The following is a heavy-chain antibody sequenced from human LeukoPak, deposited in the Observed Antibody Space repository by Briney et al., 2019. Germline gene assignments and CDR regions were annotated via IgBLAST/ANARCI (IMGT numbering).Heavy chain of an antibody. V-gene: IGHV4-34*01. J-gene: IGHJ4*02. CDR2: INHSGST. Sequence: SETLSLTCAVYGGSFSGYYWSWIRQPPGKGLEWIGEINHSGSTNYNPSLKSRVTISVDTSKNQFSLKLSSVTAADTAVYYCARVRPGYSSSWDFDYWGQGTLVTVSS. D-gene: IGHD6-13*01. CDR1: GGSFSGYY. CDR3: ARVRPGYSSSWDFDY.